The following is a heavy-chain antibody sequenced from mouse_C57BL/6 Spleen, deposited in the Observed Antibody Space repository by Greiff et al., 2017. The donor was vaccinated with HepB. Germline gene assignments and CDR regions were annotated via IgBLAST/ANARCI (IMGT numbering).Heavy chain of an antibody. CDR2: IYPGSGST. J-gene: IGHJ1*03. D-gene: IGHD1-1*01. Sequence: QVQLQQPGAELVKPGASVKMSCKASGYTFTSYWITWVKQRPGQGLEWIGDIYPGSGSTNYNEKFKSKATLTVDTSSSTAYMQLSSLTSEDSAVYYCARFLDYYGSSYGYFDVWGTGTTVTVSS. CDR1: GYTFTSYW. CDR3: ARFLDYYGSSYGYFDV. V-gene: IGHV1-55*01.